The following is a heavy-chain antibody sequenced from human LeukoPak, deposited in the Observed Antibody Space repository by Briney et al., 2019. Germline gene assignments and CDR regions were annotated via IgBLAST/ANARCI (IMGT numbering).Heavy chain of an antibody. Sequence: PGGSLRLSCAASGFTFSIYEMKWVRQAPGKGLEWVGRIKAKAHGGTIEYAAPVKGRFTISRDDSKNTLYLQMNSLKTEDTAVYYCTTDGVGVEGATYDNWGQGTLVGVSS. CDR2: IKAKAHGGTI. CDR3: TTDGVGVEGATYDN. D-gene: IGHD1-26*01. V-gene: IGHV3-15*01. J-gene: IGHJ4*02. CDR1: GFTFSIYE.